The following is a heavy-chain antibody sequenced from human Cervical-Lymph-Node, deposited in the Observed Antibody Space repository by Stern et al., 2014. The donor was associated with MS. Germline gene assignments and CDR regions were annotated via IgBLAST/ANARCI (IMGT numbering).Heavy chain of an antibody. CDR3: ARYRGTFYFDN. J-gene: IGHJ4*02. CDR1: GGTFSTYS. D-gene: IGHD1-1*01. CDR2: IILIFGTV. Sequence: VQLVESGAEVKRPGSSVRVSCKASGGTFSTYSIGWVRQAPGQGLEWMEGIILIFGTVNYAQKFQGRLTMSADKSTSTVYLDLNSLRSEDTAMYYCARYRGTFYFDNWGQGTLVTVSS. V-gene: IGHV1-69*06.